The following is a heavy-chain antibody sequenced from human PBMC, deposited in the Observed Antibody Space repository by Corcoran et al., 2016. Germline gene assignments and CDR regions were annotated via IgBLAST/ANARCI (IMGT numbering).Heavy chain of an antibody. CDR2: MNPNSGNT. J-gene: IGHJ6*02. CDR1: GYTFTSYD. V-gene: IGHV1-8*01. D-gene: IGHD2-15*01. CDR3: ARGWAPVVYYYYYGMDV. Sequence: QVQLVQSGAEVKKPGASVKVSCKASGYTFTSYDINWVRQATGQGLERMGWMNPNSGNTGYAQKFQGRVTMTRNTSISTAYMELSSLRSEDTAVYYCARGWAPVVYYYYYGMDVWGQGTTVTVSS.